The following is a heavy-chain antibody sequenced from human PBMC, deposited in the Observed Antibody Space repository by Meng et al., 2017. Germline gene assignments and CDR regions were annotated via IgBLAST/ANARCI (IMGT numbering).Heavy chain of an antibody. CDR2: IIPIFGTA. V-gene: IGHV1-69*13. CDR1: GGTFSSYA. Sequence: SVKVSCKASGGTFSSYAISWVRQAPGQGREWMGGIIPIFGTANYAQKFQGRVTITADESTSTAYMELSSLRSEDTAVYYCARSIPSSGSRAYYGMDVWGQGTTVTVSS. CDR3: ARSIPSSGSRAYYGMDV. J-gene: IGHJ6*02. D-gene: IGHD3-10*01.